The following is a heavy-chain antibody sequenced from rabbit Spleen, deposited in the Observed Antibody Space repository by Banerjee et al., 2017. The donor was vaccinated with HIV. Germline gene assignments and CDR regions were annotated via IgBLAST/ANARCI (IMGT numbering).Heavy chain of an antibody. CDR3: ARDTGSSFSSYGMDL. Sequence: QEQLVESGGGLVKPEGSLTLTCKASGFSFSNKVVMCWVRQAPGKGLEWIACINIVTGKSVYANWVSGRFIMSRTSSTTVTLQMTSLTAADTATYFCARDTGSSFSSYGMDLWGQGTLVTVS. J-gene: IGHJ3*01. D-gene: IGHD8-1*01. CDR1: GFSFSNKVV. CDR2: INIVTGKS. V-gene: IGHV1S45*01.